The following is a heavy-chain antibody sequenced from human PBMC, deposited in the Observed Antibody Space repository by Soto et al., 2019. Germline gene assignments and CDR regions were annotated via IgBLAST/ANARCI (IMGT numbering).Heavy chain of an antibody. J-gene: IGHJ6*02. D-gene: IGHD2-8*01. CDR3: ARDLEDIVPKWPKGDYYYYGMDV. CDR1: GFTFSSYG. CDR2: IWYDGSNK. V-gene: IGHV3-33*01. Sequence: QVQLVESGGGVVQPGRSLRLSCAASGFTFSSYGMHWVRQAPGKGLEWVAVIWYDGSNKYYADSVKGRFTISRDNSKNTLYLQMNSLRAEDTAVYYCARDLEDIVPKWPKGDYYYYGMDVWGQGTTVTVSS.